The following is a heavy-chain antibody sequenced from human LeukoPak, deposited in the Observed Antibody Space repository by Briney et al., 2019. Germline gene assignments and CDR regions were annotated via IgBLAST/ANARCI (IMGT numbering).Heavy chain of an antibody. V-gene: IGHV3-23*01. CDR1: GFTFSSYA. D-gene: IGHD3-10*01. CDR2: ISGSGDNT. CDR3: ARGSIYYYGSGSYSPTTRYYFDY. Sequence: GSLRLSCAASGFTFSSYAMSWVRQAPGKGLEWVSAISGSGDNTYYADSVKGRFTISRDNSKNTLYLQMNSLRAEDTAVYYCARGSIYYYGSGSYSPTTRYYFDYWGQGTLVTVSS. J-gene: IGHJ4*02.